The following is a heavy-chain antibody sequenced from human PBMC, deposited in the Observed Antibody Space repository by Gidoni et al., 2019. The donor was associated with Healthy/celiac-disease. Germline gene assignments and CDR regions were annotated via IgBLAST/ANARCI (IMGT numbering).Heavy chain of an antibody. CDR3: ARVPSTRGWGYDSTGGY. D-gene: IGHD3-22*01. CDR1: GFTFSSYS. J-gene: IGHJ4*02. V-gene: IGHV3-21*01. Sequence: EVQLVESGGGLVKPGGSLRLSCAASGFTFSSYSMNWVRQAPGKGLEWVSSISSSSSYIYYADSVKGRFTISRDNAKNSLYLQMNSLRAEDTAVYYCARVPSTRGWGYDSTGGYWGQGTLVTVSS. CDR2: ISSSSSYI.